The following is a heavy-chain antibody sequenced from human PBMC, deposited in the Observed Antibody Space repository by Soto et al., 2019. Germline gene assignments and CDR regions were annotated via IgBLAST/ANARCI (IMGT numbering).Heavy chain of an antibody. V-gene: IGHV3-48*03. CDR2: ISSTGSDT. CDR1: GFTFSSYE. CDR3: VRDLHEPLATDALRVAN. J-gene: IGHJ4*02. D-gene: IGHD2-15*01. Sequence: GGSLRLSCAASGFTFSSYEMHWVRQAPGKGLEWISYISSTGSDTHYADSVKGRFTMSRDNTKNSVSLQMSSLRAEDTAVYYCVRDLHEPLATDALRVANWGQGTQVTVSS.